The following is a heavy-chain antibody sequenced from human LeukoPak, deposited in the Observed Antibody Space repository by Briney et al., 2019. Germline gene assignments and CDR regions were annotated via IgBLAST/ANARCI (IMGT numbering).Heavy chain of an antibody. V-gene: IGHV3-53*01. J-gene: IGHJ5*02. CDR2: IYANGNT. CDR3: ARVGEGELGNWFDP. CDR1: GFTISGNY. D-gene: IGHD3-10*01. Sequence: GGSLRLSCAVSGFTISGNYITWVRRAPGKGLEWVSVIYANGNTYYADSMQGRLTISRDKFKNTVFLQMNSLRAEDTAMYYCARVGEGELGNWFDPWGQGTLVTVSP.